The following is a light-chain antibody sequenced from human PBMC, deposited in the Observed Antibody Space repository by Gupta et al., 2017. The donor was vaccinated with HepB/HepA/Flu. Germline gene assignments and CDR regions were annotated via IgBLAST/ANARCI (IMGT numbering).Light chain of an antibody. CDR2: AAS. CDR3: QQSSRIPWT. CDR1: QSISTY. Sequence: DIQMTQSPSSLSASVGDRVTITCRTSQSISTYLNWYQQKPGKAPKLLIYAASSLQSGVPSRFSGRGSGTDCILTISSLQPEDFATYYCQQSSRIPWTFGQGTKVEIK. V-gene: IGKV1-39*01. J-gene: IGKJ1*01.